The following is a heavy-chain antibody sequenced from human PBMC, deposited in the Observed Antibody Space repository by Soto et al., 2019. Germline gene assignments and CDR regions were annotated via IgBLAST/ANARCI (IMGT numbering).Heavy chain of an antibody. CDR3: AKLGPMYYDFGYFDY. V-gene: IGHV3-23*01. D-gene: IGHD3-3*01. CDR1: GFTFSSYA. J-gene: IGHJ4*02. CDR2: ISGSGGST. Sequence: PGGSLRLSCAASGFTFSSYAMSWARQAPGKGLEWVSAISGSGGSTYYADSVKGRFTISRDNSKNTLYLQMNSLRAEDTAVYYCAKLGPMYYDFGYFDYWGQGTLVTVSS.